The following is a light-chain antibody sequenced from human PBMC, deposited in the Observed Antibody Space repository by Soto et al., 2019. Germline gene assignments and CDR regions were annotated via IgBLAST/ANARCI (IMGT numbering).Light chain of an antibody. Sequence: QSALTQPPSASGSPGQSVTISCTGTSSDVGGYNYVSWYQQHPGKAPKLMIYEFSKRPSGVPDRFSGSKSGNTASLTVSGLQAEDEANYYCSTYAGSNNHVIFGGGTKVTVL. CDR1: SSDVGGYNY. CDR3: STYAGSNNHVI. CDR2: EFS. J-gene: IGLJ2*01. V-gene: IGLV2-8*01.